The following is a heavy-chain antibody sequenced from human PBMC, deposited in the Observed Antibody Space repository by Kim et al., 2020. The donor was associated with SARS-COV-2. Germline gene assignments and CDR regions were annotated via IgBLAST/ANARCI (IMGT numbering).Heavy chain of an antibody. CDR3: SALWFWELSASPPWFDP. V-gene: IGHV3-23*01. J-gene: IGHJ5*02. Sequence: GGSLRLSCAASGFTFSSYAMSWVRQAPGKGLEWDSAISGIGGSTYYADSVKGRFTISRDNSKNTLYLQMNSLRAEGTAVYYCSALWFWELSASPPWFDPCGQGTLVTVSS. CDR1: GFTFSSYA. D-gene: IGHD3-10*01. CDR2: ISGIGGST.